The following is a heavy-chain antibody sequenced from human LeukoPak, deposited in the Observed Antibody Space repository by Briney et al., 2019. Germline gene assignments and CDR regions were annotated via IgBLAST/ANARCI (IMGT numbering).Heavy chain of an antibody. CDR2: ISYDGSNK. CDR3: AKGYGFDSSGSEHYFEN. Sequence: GGSLRLSCAASGFTFSNYGIHWVRQAPGKGLEWVAVISYDGSNKYYAESVKGRFTISRDNSKNTLYLQMNSLRAEDTAVYYCAKGYGFDSSGSEHYFENWGQGILVTVSS. D-gene: IGHD3-22*01. J-gene: IGHJ4*02. V-gene: IGHV3-30*18. CDR1: GFTFSNYG.